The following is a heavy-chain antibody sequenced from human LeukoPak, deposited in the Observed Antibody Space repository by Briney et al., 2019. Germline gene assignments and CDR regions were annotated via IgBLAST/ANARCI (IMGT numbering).Heavy chain of an antibody. V-gene: IGHV4-61*09. CDR1: GGSVNSGSTS. D-gene: IGHD1-26*01. CDR3: ATETALFVGAHDSVDT. J-gene: IGHJ3*02. Sequence: KASETLSLTCTVSGGSVNSGSTSWSWIRQPAGKGLEWIGHIHGSGSTNYNPSVKSRVSISLDTSKNQVSLKLTSVTAADTAVYYCATETALFVGAHDSVDTWGQGTLVTVSS. CDR2: IHGSGST.